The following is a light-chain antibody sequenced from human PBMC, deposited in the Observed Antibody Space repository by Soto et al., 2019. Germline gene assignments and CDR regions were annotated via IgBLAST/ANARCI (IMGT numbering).Light chain of an antibody. CDR3: CSFTTSYTWV. CDR2: EVS. J-gene: IGLJ3*02. CDR1: SSDVGGYNY. Sequence: QSALTQPASVSGSPGQSITISCTGTSSDVGGYNYVSWFQHHPGKVPKLMIYEVSHRPSGVSDRFSGSKSGSTASLTISGLQAEDEADYYCCSFTTSYTWVFGGGTTLTVL. V-gene: IGLV2-14*01.